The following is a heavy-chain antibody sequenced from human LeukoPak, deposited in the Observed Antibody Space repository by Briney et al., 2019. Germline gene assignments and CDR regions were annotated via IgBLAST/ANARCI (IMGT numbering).Heavy chain of an antibody. V-gene: IGHV1-2*02. D-gene: IGHD6-19*01. CDR1: GYTFTDHY. Sequence: ASVKVSCKASGYTFTDHYIQWVRQAPGQGLEWMGWINTNSGATKYAQKLQGRVSMTRDTSTSTAYMDLSRLTSDDTAVYYCSTLGCSGITCFNNFDLWGQGTLVTVSS. CDR3: STLGCSGITCFNNFDL. J-gene: IGHJ5*02. CDR2: INTNSGAT.